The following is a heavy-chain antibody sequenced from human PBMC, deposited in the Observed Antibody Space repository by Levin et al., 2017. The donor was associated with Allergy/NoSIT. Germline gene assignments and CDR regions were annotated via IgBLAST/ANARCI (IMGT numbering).Heavy chain of an antibody. CDR3: ARDRSHLYYYDSSGYYSAGMDV. V-gene: IGHV1-69*13. Sequence: ASVKVSCKASGGTFSSYAISWVRQAPGQGLEWMGGIIPIFGTANYAQKFQGRVTITADESTSTAYMELSSLRSEDTAVYYCARDRSHLYYYDSSGYYSAGMDVWGQGTTVTVSS. CDR2: IIPIFGTA. J-gene: IGHJ6*02. CDR1: GGTFSSYA. D-gene: IGHD3-22*01.